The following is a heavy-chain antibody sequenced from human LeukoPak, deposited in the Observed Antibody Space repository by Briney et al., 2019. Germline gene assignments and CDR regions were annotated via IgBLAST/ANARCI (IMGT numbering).Heavy chain of an antibody. CDR2: ISSSSSYI. CDR1: GFTFSSYG. V-gene: IGHV3-21*01. D-gene: IGHD1-7*01. CDR3: ARGKLELNWFDP. J-gene: IGHJ5*02. Sequence: GGSLRLSCAASGFTFSSYGMTWVRQAPGKGLEWVSSISSSSSYIYYADSVKGRFTISRDNAKNSLYLQMNSLRAEDTAVYYCARGKLELNWFDPWGQGTLVTVSS.